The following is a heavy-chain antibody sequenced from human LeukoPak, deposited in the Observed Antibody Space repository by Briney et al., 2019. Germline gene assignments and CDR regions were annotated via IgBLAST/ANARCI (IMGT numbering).Heavy chain of an antibody. Sequence: SETLSLTCAVYGGSFSGYYWSWIRQPPGKGLEWMGEINHSGSTNYNPSLKSRVTISVDTSKNQFSLKLSSVTAADTAVYYCASSDVWDIVVVVAATWGQGTLVTVSS. D-gene: IGHD2-15*01. CDR2: INHSGST. V-gene: IGHV4-34*01. CDR1: GGSFSGYY. CDR3: ASSDVWDIVVVVAAT. J-gene: IGHJ5*02.